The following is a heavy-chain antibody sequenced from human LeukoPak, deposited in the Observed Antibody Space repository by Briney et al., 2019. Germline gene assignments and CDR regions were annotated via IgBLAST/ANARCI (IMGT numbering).Heavy chain of an antibody. CDR2: IYYSGST. CDR1: GGSISSSSYY. J-gene: IGHJ5*02. V-gene: IGHV4-39*07. D-gene: IGHD3-3*01. CDR3: ARDKSRITIFGVVIIAGWFDP. Sequence: SETLSLTCTVSGGSISSSSYYWGWIRQPPGKGLEWIGSIYYSGSTYYNPSLKSRVTISVDTSKNQFSLKLSSVTAADTAVYYCARDKSRITIFGVVIIAGWFDPWGQGTLVTVSS.